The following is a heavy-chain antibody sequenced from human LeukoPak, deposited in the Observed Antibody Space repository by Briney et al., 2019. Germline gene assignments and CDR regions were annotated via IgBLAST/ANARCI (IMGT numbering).Heavy chain of an antibody. D-gene: IGHD5-18*01. CDR2: ISSSSSYI. J-gene: IGHJ5*02. CDR3: ARDPSPTWIQLWREGGWFDP. CDR1: GFTFSSYS. Sequence: GGSLRLSCAASGFTFSSYSMNWVRQAPGKGLEWVSSISSSSSYIYYADPVKGRFTISRDNAKNSLYLQMNSLRAEDTAVYYCARDPSPTWIQLWREGGWFDPWGQGTLVTVSS. V-gene: IGHV3-21*01.